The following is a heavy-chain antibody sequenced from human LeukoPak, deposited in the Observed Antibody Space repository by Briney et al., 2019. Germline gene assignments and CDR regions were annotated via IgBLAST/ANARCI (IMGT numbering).Heavy chain of an antibody. Sequence: PSETLSLTCTVSGGSISTTSYYWGWIRQSPGMGLECLGYMYSRGSTFDNPSLKSRVTISVDISKNQFSLRRTSMTAADTAIYYCARGPGGTTDNFDYWGQGTLVTVSS. V-gene: IGHV4-39*07. CDR2: MYSRGST. D-gene: IGHD4-17*01. CDR3: ARGPGGTTDNFDY. CDR1: GGSISTTSYY. J-gene: IGHJ4*02.